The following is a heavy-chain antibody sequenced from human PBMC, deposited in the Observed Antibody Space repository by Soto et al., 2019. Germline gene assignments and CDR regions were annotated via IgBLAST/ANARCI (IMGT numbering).Heavy chain of an antibody. CDR3: AKDTYSTSWYF. J-gene: IGHJ4*02. CDR2: ISKSGADT. D-gene: IGHD2-8*01. V-gene: IGHV3-23*01. CDR1: GFTFMQYA. Sequence: PGWSLRLSCAASGFTFMQYALTWVRQAPGKGLEWVSPISKSGADTYYADSVKGRFTISRDNSKNTLYLQMNGLRAEDSALYFCAKDTYSTSWYFWGQGTLVTVSA.